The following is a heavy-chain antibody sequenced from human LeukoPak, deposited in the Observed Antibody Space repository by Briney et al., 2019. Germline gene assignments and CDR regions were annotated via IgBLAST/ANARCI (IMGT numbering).Heavy chain of an antibody. CDR2: IGSSGGGI. D-gene: IGHD7-27*01. Sequence: GGSLRLSCAASGFTFSTYTMYWVRHPPGKRLEWVSIIGSSGGGIHYADSVKGRFTISRDNSKNALYLQMDSLRVEDTAVYYCAIDPNWGTHSWGQGVLVTVSS. CDR3: AIDPNWGTHS. V-gene: IGHV3-23*01. J-gene: IGHJ4*02. CDR1: GFTFSTYT.